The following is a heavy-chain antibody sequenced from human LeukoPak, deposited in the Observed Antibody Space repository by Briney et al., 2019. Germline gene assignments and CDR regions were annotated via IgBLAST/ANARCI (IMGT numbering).Heavy chain of an antibody. CDR1: GFTFSSYS. D-gene: IGHD3-22*01. J-gene: IGHJ4*02. CDR2: ISSSRSYI. CDR3: ARAAYYYDSSGYYDY. Sequence: GGSLRLSCAASGFTFSSYSMTWVRQAPGKGLEWVSSISSSRSYIYYGDSVTGRFTISRDNAKNSLYLQMNSLRAEDTAVYYCARAAYYYDSSGYYDYWGQGTLVTVSS. V-gene: IGHV3-21*01.